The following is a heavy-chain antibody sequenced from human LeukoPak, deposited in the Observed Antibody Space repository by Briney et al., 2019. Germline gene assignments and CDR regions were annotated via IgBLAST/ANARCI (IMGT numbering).Heavy chain of an antibody. CDR1: GGSFSGYY. J-gene: IGHJ4*02. CDR3: ARTGGYSYGYFDY. CDR2: INHSGST. D-gene: IGHD5-18*01. V-gene: IGHV4-34*01. Sequence: SETLSLTCAVYGGSFSGYYWSWIRQPPGKGLEWIGEINHSGSTNYNPSLKSRVTISVDTSKNQFSLKLSSGTAADTAVYYCARTGGYSYGYFDYWGQGTLVTVSS.